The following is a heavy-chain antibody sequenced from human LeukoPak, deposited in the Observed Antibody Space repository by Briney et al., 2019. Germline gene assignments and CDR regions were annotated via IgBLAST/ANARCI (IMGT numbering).Heavy chain of an antibody. CDR2: INHSGST. Sequence: PSETLSLTCAVYGASFSGYYWSWIRQPPGKGLEWIGEINHSGSTNYNPSLKSRVTISVDTSKNQFSLKLSSVTAADTAVYYCARQRILRYFDWLPNYYMDVWGKGTTVTISS. CDR1: GASFSGYY. V-gene: IGHV4-34*01. J-gene: IGHJ6*03. D-gene: IGHD3-9*01. CDR3: ARQRILRYFDWLPNYYMDV.